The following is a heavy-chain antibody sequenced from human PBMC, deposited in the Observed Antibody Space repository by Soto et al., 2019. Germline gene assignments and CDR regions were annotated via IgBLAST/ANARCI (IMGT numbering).Heavy chain of an antibody. J-gene: IGHJ4*02. D-gene: IGHD3-22*01. Sequence: QVQLVQSGAEVKKPGASVKVSCKASGYTFTGYYMHWVRQAPGQGLEWMGWISAYNGNTNYAQKLQGRVTMTTDTSTSTAYMELRSLRSDDTAVYYCARDSGYYDRGPPKDYWGQGTLVTVSS. CDR3: ARDSGYYDRGPPKDY. V-gene: IGHV1-18*01. CDR1: GYTFTGYY. CDR2: ISAYNGNT.